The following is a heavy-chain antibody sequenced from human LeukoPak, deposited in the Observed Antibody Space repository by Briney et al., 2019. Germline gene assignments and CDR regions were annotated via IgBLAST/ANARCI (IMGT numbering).Heavy chain of an antibody. Sequence: PSETLSLTCTVSDGSISSGGYYWSWIRQHPGKGLKWIGYIYYSGSTYYNPSLKSRVTISVDTSKNQFSLKLSSVTAADTAVYYCARETLNSRRIDYWGQGTLVTVSS. CDR1: DGSISSGGYY. D-gene: IGHD5-24*01. V-gene: IGHV4-31*03. CDR3: ARETLNSRRIDY. CDR2: IYYSGST. J-gene: IGHJ4*02.